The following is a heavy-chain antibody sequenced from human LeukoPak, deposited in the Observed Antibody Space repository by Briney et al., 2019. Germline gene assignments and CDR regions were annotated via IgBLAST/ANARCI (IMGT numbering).Heavy chain of an antibody. J-gene: IGHJ5*02. Sequence: PSETLSPTCAVYGGSFSGYYWSWIRQPPGKGLEWIGEINHSGSTNYNPSLKSRVTISVDTSKNQFSLKLSSVTAVDTAVYYCARGVAAAANWFDPWGQGTLVTVSS. D-gene: IGHD6-13*01. CDR3: ARGVAAAANWFDP. CDR1: GGSFSGYY. CDR2: INHSGST. V-gene: IGHV4-34*01.